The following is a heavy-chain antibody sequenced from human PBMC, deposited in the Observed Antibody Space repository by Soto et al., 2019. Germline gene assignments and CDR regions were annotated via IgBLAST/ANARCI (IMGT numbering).Heavy chain of an antibody. CDR3: AREGLSGYGSSWFP. Sequence: PGGSLRLSCAASGFTVSSNYMSWVRQAPGKGLEWVSVIDSGGSTYYADSVKGRFTISRDNSKNTLYLQMNSLRAEDTAVYYCAREGLSGYGSSWFPWGQGTLVTVSS. J-gene: IGHJ5*02. CDR2: IDSGGST. CDR1: GFTVSSNY. V-gene: IGHV3-66*01. D-gene: IGHD6-13*01.